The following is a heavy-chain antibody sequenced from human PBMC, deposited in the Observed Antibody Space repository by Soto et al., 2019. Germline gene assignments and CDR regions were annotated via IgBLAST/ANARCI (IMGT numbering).Heavy chain of an antibody. CDR2: IFYSGST. CDR3: ARVDWGSFDY. J-gene: IGHJ4*02. V-gene: IGHV4-59*01. D-gene: IGHD3-9*01. CDR1: GASLSGYY. Sequence: TLSLTCTVSGASLSGYYWAWIRQPPGKGLEWIGNIFYSGSTDYNPSLKSRVTMSLDTSRSHFSLKIRSVTTADTAVYYCARVDWGSFDYWGQGTLVTVSS.